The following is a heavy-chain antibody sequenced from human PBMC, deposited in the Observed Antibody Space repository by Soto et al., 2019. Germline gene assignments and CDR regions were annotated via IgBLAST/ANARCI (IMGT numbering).Heavy chain of an antibody. J-gene: IGHJ4*02. CDR1: GGTFSSYA. D-gene: IGHD3-10*01. CDR2: IIPIFGTA. Sequence: QVQLVQSGAEVKKPGSSVKVSCKASGGTFSSYAISWVRQAPGQGLEWMGGIIPIFGTANYAQKFQGRVTISAVESTSTAYMELSSLRSEDTAVYYCVSRVVWVPWYYFDYWGQGTLVTVSS. V-gene: IGHV1-69*01. CDR3: VSRVVWVPWYYFDY.